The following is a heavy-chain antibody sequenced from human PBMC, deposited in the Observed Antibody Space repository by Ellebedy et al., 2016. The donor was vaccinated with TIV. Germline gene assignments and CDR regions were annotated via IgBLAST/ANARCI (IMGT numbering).Heavy chain of an antibody. V-gene: IGHV4-34*01. D-gene: IGHD3-3*01. CDR2: INHSGST. J-gene: IGHJ3*02. CDR1: GGSFSGYY. Sequence: GSLRLSXAVYGGSFSGYYWSWIRQPPGKGLEWIGEINHSGSTNYNPSLKSRVTISVDTSKNQFSLKLSSVTAADTAVYYCARGYYDDAFDIWGQGTMVTVSS. CDR3: ARGYYDDAFDI.